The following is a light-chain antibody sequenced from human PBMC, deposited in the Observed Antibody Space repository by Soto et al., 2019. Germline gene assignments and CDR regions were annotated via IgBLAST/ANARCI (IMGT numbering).Light chain of an antibody. CDR2: AAS. CDR1: QDISSS. J-gene: IGKJ4*01. Sequence: DIQLTQSPSFLSASVGDRATITCRASQDISSSLAWYQQKPGKAPRILMYAASSLESWVPSRFSGSGSGTEFTLTISSLQPDDFATYYCQQVNSFPPFTFGGGTTVEIK. V-gene: IGKV1-9*01. CDR3: QQVNSFPPFT.